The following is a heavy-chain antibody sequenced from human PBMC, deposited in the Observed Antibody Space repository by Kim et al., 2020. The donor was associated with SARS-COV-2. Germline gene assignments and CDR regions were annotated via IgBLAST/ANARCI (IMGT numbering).Heavy chain of an antibody. D-gene: IGHD3-10*01. V-gene: IGHV4-34*01. J-gene: IGHJ4*02. Sequence: LKGRGTISVDTSKNQFSLKLSSVTAADTAVYYCARARITMVRGVRYYFDYWGQGTLVTVSS. CDR3: ARARITMVRGVRYYFDY.